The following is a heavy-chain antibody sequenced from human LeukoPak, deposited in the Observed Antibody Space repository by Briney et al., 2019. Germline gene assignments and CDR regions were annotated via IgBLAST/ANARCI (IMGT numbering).Heavy chain of an antibody. CDR3: ARDSVEVAGHYGL. D-gene: IGHD6-19*01. Sequence: QPGGSLRLSCAASGFTVSSNYMSWVRQAPGKGLEWVSVIYRGGSTYYAAAVKGRFTISRDNSKNTLYPQMNSLRAEDTAMYYCARDSVEVAGHYGLWGQGTLVTVSS. J-gene: IGHJ4*02. V-gene: IGHV3-66*02. CDR1: GFTVSSNY. CDR2: IYRGGST.